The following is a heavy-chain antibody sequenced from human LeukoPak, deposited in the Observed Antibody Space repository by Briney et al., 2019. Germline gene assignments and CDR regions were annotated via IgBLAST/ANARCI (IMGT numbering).Heavy chain of an antibody. CDR2: ISAYNGNT. Sequence: GASVKVSCKASGYTFTSYGISWVRQAPGQGLEWMGWISAYNGNTNYAQKLQGRVTMTRDTSTSTVYMELSSLRSEDTAVYYCARDSSSSFTRHFDYWGQGTLVTVSS. J-gene: IGHJ4*02. V-gene: IGHV1-18*01. CDR1: GYTFTSYG. CDR3: ARDSSSSFTRHFDY. D-gene: IGHD6-13*01.